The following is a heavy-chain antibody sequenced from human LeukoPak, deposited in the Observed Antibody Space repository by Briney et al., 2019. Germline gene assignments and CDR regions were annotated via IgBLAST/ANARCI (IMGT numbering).Heavy chain of an antibody. CDR1: GATFNTDS. D-gene: IGHD3-9*01. J-gene: IGHJ4*02. CDR3: VRHPTSFDWFRD. V-gene: IGHV1-69*02. Sequence: SVKVSCKASGATFNTDSINWVRQAPGQGLQWMGRIIPILATTYAPLFEDRLTITADKTTSTAYMELKSLTSDDTATYFCVRHPTSFDWFRDWGQGTLVTVSS. CDR2: IIPILAT.